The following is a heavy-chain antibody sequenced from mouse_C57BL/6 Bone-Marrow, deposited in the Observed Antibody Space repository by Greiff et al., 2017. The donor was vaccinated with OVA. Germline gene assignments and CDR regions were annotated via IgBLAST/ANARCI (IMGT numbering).Heavy chain of an antibody. CDR2: IDPETGGT. Sequence: QVQLKRSGAELVRPGASVTLSCKASGYTFTDYEMHWVKQTPVHGLEWIGAIDPETGGTAYNQKFKGKAILTADKSSSTAYMELRSLTSEDSAVYYCTRQYYYGSSWDYWGQGTTLTVSS. J-gene: IGHJ2*01. CDR3: TRQYYYGSSWDY. V-gene: IGHV1-15*01. D-gene: IGHD1-1*01. CDR1: GYTFTDYE.